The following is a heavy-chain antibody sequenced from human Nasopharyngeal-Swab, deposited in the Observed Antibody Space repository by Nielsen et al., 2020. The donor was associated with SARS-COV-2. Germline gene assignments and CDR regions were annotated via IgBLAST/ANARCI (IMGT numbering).Heavy chain of an antibody. Sequence: WIPQPPGKGLEWIGSIYYSGSTYYNPSLKSRVTISVDTSKNQFSLKLSSVTAADTAVYYCARPGYDSSGYTSYFDYWGQGTLVTVSS. CDR2: IYYSGST. V-gene: IGHV4-39*01. D-gene: IGHD3-22*01. J-gene: IGHJ4*02. CDR3: ARPGYDSSGYTSYFDY.